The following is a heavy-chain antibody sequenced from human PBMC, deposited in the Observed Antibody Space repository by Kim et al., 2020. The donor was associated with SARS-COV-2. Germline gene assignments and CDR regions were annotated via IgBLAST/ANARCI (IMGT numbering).Heavy chain of an antibody. CDR2: ISSSSNTI. V-gene: IGHV3-48*02. D-gene: IGHD4-4*01. Sequence: GGSLRLSCAASGFTFSGYSLNWVRQTPGKGLEWLSHISSSSNTIYYADSVKGRFTISSDNAKNSLYLQMNSLRDEDTALYYCARVSYDYRSRAFEHWGQG. CDR3: ARVSYDYRSRAFEH. CDR1: GFTFSGYS. J-gene: IGHJ4*02.